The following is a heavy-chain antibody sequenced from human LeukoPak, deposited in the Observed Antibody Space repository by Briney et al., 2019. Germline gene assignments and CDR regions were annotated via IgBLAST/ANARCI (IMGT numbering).Heavy chain of an antibody. J-gene: IGHJ4*02. CDR3: AKDHDYGDPGYYFDY. D-gene: IGHD4-17*01. CDR1: GFTFSNYA. V-gene: IGHV3-30*18. Sequence: GRSLRLSCAASGFTFSNYAMHWVRQTPGKGLEWVADTLYDGSSKYYADSVKGRFTVSRDNSKNMLWLQMNSLRADDTAVYYCAKDHDYGDPGYYFDYWGQGALVTVSS. CDR2: TLYDGSSK.